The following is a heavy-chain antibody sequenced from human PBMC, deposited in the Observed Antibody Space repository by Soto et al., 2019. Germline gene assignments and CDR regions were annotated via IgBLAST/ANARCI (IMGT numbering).Heavy chain of an antibody. Sequence: QVQLVESGGGVVQPGRSLRLSCAASGFTFSSYGMHWVRQAPGKGLEWVAVIWYDGSNKYYADSVKGRFTISRDNSKNTLYLQMNSLRAEDTAVYYGARTLRFLEWLFLDWGQGTLVTVSS. V-gene: IGHV3-33*01. J-gene: IGHJ4*02. CDR2: IWYDGSNK. CDR3: ARTLRFLEWLFLD. D-gene: IGHD3-3*01. CDR1: GFTFSSYG.